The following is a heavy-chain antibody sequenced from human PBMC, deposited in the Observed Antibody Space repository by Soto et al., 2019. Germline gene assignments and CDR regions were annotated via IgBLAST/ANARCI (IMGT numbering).Heavy chain of an antibody. CDR3: ARALILTGYYIHDAFDI. Sequence: PSETLSLTCAVSGGSISSGGYSWSWIRQPPGKGLEWIGYIYHSGSIYYNPSLKSRVTISVDTSKNQFSLKLSSVTAADTAVYYCARALILTGYYIHDAFDIWGQGTMVTVSS. CDR1: GGSISSGGYS. V-gene: IGHV4-30-2*01. J-gene: IGHJ3*02. D-gene: IGHD3-9*01. CDR2: IYHSGSI.